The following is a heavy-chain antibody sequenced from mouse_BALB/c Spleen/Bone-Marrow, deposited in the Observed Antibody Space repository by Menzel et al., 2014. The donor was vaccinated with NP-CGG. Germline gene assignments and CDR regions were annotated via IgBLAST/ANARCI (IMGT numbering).Heavy chain of an antibody. D-gene: IGHD4-1*01. J-gene: IGHJ2*01. V-gene: IGHV1-7*01. CDR1: GYTFTSYW. CDR2: INPSTGYT. CDR3: ARSRTGTYFDY. Sequence: VQLQESGAELAEPGASVKMSCKASGYTFTSYWMHWVKQRPGQGLEWIGYINPSTGYTEYNQKFKDKATLTADKSSSTAYMQLSSLTSEDSAVYYCARSRTGTYFDYWGQGTTLTVSS.